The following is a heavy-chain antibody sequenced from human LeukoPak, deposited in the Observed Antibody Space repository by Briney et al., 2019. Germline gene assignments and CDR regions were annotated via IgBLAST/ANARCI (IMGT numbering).Heavy chain of an antibody. D-gene: IGHD5-12*01. CDR1: GGTFSSYA. J-gene: IGHJ4*02. V-gene: IGHV1-69*13. CDR2: IIPIFGTA. Sequence: GASVKVSCKASGGTFSSYAISWVRQAPGQGLEWMGGIIPIFGTANYAQKFQGRVTITADESTSTAYMELSSLRSEDTAVYYCARERGYSGYATLFDYWGQGTLVTVSS. CDR3: ARERGYSGYATLFDY.